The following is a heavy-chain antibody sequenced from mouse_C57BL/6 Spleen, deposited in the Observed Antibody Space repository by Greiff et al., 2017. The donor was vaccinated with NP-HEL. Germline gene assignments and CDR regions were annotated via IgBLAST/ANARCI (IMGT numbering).Heavy chain of an antibody. CDR1: GYTFTSYW. Sequence: VQLQQPGAELVRPGSSVKLSCKASGYTFTSYWMHWVKQRPIQGLEWIGNIDPSDSETHYNQKFKDKATLTVDKSSSTAYMQLSSLTSEDSAVYYCARERGTPYFDYWGQGTTLTVSS. D-gene: IGHD3-3*01. CDR2: IDPSDSET. CDR3: ARERGTPYFDY. V-gene: IGHV1-52*01. J-gene: IGHJ2*01.